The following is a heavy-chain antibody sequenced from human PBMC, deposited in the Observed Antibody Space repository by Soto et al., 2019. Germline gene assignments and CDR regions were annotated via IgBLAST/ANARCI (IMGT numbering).Heavy chain of an antibody. J-gene: IGHJ4*02. CDR2: INGDGSST. CDR3: ARDGDTYGYSKADC. CDR1: GFTFSTFW. Sequence: EVQLVESGGGLVQPGGSLRLSCAASGFTFSTFWMHWVRQVPGKGLVWVSRINGDGSSTSYADSVKGRFTISRDNAKNALYLQMNSLRGEDTAAYYCARDGDTYGYSKADCWGQGAQVSVSS. V-gene: IGHV3-74*01. D-gene: IGHD5-18*01.